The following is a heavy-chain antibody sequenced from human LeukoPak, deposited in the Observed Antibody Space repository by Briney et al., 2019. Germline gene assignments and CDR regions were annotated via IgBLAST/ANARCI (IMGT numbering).Heavy chain of an antibody. J-gene: IGHJ3*02. Sequence: PGRSLRLSCAASGFTFSSYGKHWVRQAPGKGPEWVAVISYDGSNKYYADSVKGRFTISRDNSKNTLYLQMNSLRAEDTAVYYCAIFVVVTAIGGDAFDIWGQGTMVTVSS. V-gene: IGHV3-30*03. CDR2: ISYDGSNK. D-gene: IGHD2-21*02. CDR3: AIFVVVTAIGGDAFDI. CDR1: GFTFSSYG.